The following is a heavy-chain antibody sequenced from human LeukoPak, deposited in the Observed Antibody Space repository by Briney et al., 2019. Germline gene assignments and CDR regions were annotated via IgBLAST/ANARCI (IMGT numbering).Heavy chain of an antibody. V-gene: IGHV3-53*01. CDR2: IYSDNT. CDR3: ASLKNSGWGTAFHF. Sequence: GGSLRLSCTVSGFTVSSNSMSWVRQAPGKGLEWVSFIYSDNTHYSDSVKGRFTISRDNSKNTLYLQMNSLRAEDTAVYYCASLKNSGWGTAFHFWGQGTMVTVSS. J-gene: IGHJ3*01. CDR1: GFTVSSNS. D-gene: IGHD6-19*01.